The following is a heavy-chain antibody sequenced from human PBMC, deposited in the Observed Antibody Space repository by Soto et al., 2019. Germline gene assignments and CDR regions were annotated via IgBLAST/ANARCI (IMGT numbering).Heavy chain of an antibody. V-gene: IGHV3-64D*06. D-gene: IGHD5-18*01. Sequence: GGSLRLSCSASGFTFSNYAMHWVRQAPGKGPEYVSAISSNVGSTYYTDSVKGRFTISRDNSKNTVYLQMTSMRAEDTALYYCLKDRGRGYDLDYWGQGTLVTVSS. CDR3: LKDRGRGYDLDY. CDR2: ISSNVGST. J-gene: IGHJ4*02. CDR1: GFTFSNYA.